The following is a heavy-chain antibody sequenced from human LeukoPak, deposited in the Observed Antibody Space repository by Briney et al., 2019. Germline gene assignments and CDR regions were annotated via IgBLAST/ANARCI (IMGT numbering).Heavy chain of an antibody. V-gene: IGHV4-4*07. CDR3: ARHGQEDSSGYYYHYFDY. D-gene: IGHD3-22*01. CDR1: GGSISSYY. Sequence: PSETLSLTCTVSGGSISSYYWSWIRQPAGKGLEWIGRIYTSGSTNYNPSLKSRVTISVDTSKNQFSLKLSSVTAADTAVYYCARHGQEDSSGYYYHYFDYWGQGTLVTVSS. J-gene: IGHJ4*02. CDR2: IYTSGST.